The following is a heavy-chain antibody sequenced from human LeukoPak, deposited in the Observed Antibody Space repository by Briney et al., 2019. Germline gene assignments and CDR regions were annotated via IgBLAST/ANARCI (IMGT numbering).Heavy chain of an antibody. J-gene: IGHJ6*04. CDR2: ISSSGSTI. CDR1: GFTFSSYE. D-gene: IGHD3-22*01. V-gene: IGHV3-48*03. Sequence: GGSLRLSCAASGFTFSSYEMNWVRQAPGKGLEWVSYISSSGSTIYYADPVKGRFTISRDNAKNSLYLQMNSLRAEDTAVYYCAELGITMIEGVWGKGTTVTISS. CDR3: AELGITMIEGV.